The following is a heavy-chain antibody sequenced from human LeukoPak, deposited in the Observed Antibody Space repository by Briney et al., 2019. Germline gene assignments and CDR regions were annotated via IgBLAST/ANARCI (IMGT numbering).Heavy chain of an antibody. CDR2: ISSSGGDT. V-gene: IGHV3-23*01. J-gene: IGHJ3*02. CDR1: GFTFRSYA. Sequence: GGSLRLSCAASGFTFRSYALSWVRQAPGKGLEWVSAISSSGGDTYYADPVKGRFTTSRDTSKNTLYLQTNSLRAEDTAVYYCARDSTILEELRSAFDIWGQGTMVTVSS. CDR3: ARDSTILEELRSAFDI. D-gene: IGHD1-26*01.